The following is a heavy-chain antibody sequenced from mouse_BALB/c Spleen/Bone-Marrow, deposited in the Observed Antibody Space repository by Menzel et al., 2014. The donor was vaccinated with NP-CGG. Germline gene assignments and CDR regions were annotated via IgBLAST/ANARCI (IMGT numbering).Heavy chain of an antibody. Sequence: EVQLVESGPELVKPGASVKISCKASGYTFTDYNMHWVKQSHGKSLEWIGYIYPYNGGTGYNQKFKSKATLTVDNSSSTAYMELLSLTSEDSAFSSCSRFRCDWYFDVWGAGTTVTVSS. J-gene: IGHJ1*01. D-gene: IGHD2-14*01. V-gene: IGHV1S29*02. CDR3: SRFRCDWYFDV. CDR2: IYPYNGGT. CDR1: GYTFTDYN.